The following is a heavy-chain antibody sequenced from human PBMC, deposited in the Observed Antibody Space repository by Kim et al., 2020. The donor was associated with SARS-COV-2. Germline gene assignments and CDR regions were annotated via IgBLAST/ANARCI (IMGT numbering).Heavy chain of an antibody. CDR2: INPSGGST. J-gene: IGHJ4*02. Sequence: ASVKVSCKASGYTFTSYYMHWVRQAPGQGLEWMGIINPSGGSTSYAQQFQGRVTMTRDTSTSTVHMELSSLRSEDTAVYYCARDKRITMIVVVPWGYWGQGTLVTVSS. V-gene: IGHV1-46*01. CDR1: GYTFTSYY. D-gene: IGHD3-22*01. CDR3: ARDKRITMIVVVPWGY.